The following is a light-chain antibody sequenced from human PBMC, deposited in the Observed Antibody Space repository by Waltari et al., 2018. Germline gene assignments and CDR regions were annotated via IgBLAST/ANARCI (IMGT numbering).Light chain of an antibody. CDR1: QCVSSN. Sequence: ETGMTQSPDTLSVSAGERATLSCRASQCVSSNLAWYQHKPGQAPRLLIYGASIRATGIPARFSGSGSGTEFTLTISSLQSEDFAVYYCQQYNNWPLTFGGGTKVEIK. CDR3: QQYNNWPLT. CDR2: GAS. J-gene: IGKJ4*01. V-gene: IGKV3-15*01.